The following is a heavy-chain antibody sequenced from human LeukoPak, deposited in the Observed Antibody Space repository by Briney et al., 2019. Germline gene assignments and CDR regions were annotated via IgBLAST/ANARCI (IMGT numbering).Heavy chain of an antibody. Sequence: GGSLRLSCAASGFTFGTYWMSWVRQAPGKGLEWVASIKQDGSEKYYVDSVKGRFTISRDNAKNSLYLQMNSLRDEDTAVYYCARGGAVDADYWGQGTLVTVSS. J-gene: IGHJ4*02. CDR1: GFTFGTYW. D-gene: IGHD6-19*01. CDR3: ARGGAVDADY. V-gene: IGHV3-7*02. CDR2: IKQDGSEK.